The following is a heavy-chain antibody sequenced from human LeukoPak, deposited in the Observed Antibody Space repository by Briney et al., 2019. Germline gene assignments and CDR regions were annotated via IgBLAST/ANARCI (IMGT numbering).Heavy chain of an antibody. D-gene: IGHD3-10*01. CDR1: GFTFSSYD. J-gene: IGHJ2*01. CDR3: AKEEEELLWFGEPYWYFDL. Sequence: GGSLRLSCAASGFTFSSYDMSWVRQAPGKGLEWVSAISGSGGSTYYADSVKGRFTISRDNSKNTLYLQMNSLRAEDTAVYYCAKEEEELLWFGEPYWYFDLWGRGTLVTVSS. CDR2: ISGSGGST. V-gene: IGHV3-23*01.